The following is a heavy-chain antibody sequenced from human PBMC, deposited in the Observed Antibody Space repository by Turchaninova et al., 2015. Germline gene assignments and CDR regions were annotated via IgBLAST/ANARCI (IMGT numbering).Heavy chain of an antibody. D-gene: IGHD3-3*01. J-gene: IGHJ4*02. CDR3: ARVLKPPRYYDFWSGSPSYFDY. V-gene: IGHV1-18*01. CDR2: ISAYNGKT. CDR1: GYTFTSYG. Sequence: QVQLVQSGAEVKKPGASVKVSCKASGYTFTSYGISWVRQAPGQGLEWMGWISAYNGKTNYAQKLQGRVTMTTDTSTSTAYMELRSLRSDDTAVYYCARVLKPPRYYDFWSGSPSYFDYWGQGTLVTVSS.